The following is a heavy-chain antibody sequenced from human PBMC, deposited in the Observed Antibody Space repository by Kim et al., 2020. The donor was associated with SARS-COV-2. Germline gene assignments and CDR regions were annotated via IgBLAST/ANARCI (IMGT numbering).Heavy chain of an antibody. CDR3: AESLPGHYYDSSGYFTPRFDY. CDR2: IIPIFGTA. V-gene: IGHV1-69*13. D-gene: IGHD3-22*01. CDR1: GGTFSSYA. J-gene: IGHJ4*02. Sequence: SVKVSCKASGGTFSSYAISWVRQAPGQGLEWMGGIIPIFGTANYAQKFQGRVTITADESTSTAYMELSSLRSEDTAVYYCAESLPGHYYDSSGYFTPRFDYWGQGTLVTVSS.